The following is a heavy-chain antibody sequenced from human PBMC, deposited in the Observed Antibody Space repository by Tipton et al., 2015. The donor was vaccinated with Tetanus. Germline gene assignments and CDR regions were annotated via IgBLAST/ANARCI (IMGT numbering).Heavy chain of an antibody. Sequence: VQLVQSGGGVVQPGGSLRLSCAASGFPFTTYGMTWVRLAPGKGLEWVAVITGSGVGTYYSDSVKGRFTVSRDNSRNTLYLQLNSLRVEDTAVYYCATARNKVSITRLQYWGPGTLVTVSS. V-gene: IGHV3-23*04. D-gene: IGHD3-10*01. CDR1: GFPFTTYG. J-gene: IGHJ4*02. CDR2: ITGSGVGT. CDR3: ATARNKVSITRLQY.